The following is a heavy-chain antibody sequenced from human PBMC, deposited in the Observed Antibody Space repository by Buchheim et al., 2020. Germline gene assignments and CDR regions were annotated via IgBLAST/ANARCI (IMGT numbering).Heavy chain of an antibody. CDR1: GFTFSSYG. V-gene: IGHV3-33*01. D-gene: IGHD3-10*01. CDR3: ARDGHVVRGVITTNGMDV. J-gene: IGHJ6*02. CDR2: IWYDGSNK. Sequence: QVQLVESGGGVVQPGRSLRLSCAASGFTFSSYGMHWVRQAPGKGLEWVAVIWYDGSNKYYADSVKGRFTISRDNSKNTLYLQMNSLRAEDTAVYYCARDGHVVRGVITTNGMDVWGQGTT.